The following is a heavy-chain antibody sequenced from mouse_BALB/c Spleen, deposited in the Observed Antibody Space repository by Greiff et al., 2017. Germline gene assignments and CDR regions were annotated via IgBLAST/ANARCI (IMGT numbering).Heavy chain of an antibody. V-gene: IGHV5-6*02. CDR3: AVRQYAMDY. Sequence: EVMLVESGGDLVKPGGSLKLSCAASGFTFSSYGMSWVRQTPDKRLEWVANISSGGSYTYYPDSVKGRFTISRDNAKNTLYLQMSSLKSEDTAMYYCAVRQYAMDYWGQGTSVTVSS. J-gene: IGHJ4*01. CDR1: GFTFSSYG. CDR2: ISSGGSYT.